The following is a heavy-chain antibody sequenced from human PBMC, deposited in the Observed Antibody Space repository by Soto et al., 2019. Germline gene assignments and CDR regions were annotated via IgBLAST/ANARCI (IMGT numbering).Heavy chain of an antibody. CDR3: ARDRDYYDSSGFSGGVDI. D-gene: IGHD3-22*01. CDR2: INPSGGST. CDR1: GYTFNIYY. V-gene: IGHV1-46*02. Sequence: SVKVSCKASGYTFNIYYIHWVRQAPGQVLEWMGTINPSGGSTSYAQKFQGRVTMTRDTSTSTVYMELSSLRSEDTAVYYCARDRDYYDSSGFSGGVDIWG. J-gene: IGHJ3*02.